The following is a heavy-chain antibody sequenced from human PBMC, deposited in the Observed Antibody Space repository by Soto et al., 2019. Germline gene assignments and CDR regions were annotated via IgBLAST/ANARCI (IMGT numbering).Heavy chain of an antibody. CDR1: GGSFSGYY. J-gene: IGHJ4*02. D-gene: IGHD6-13*01. Sequence: QVQLQQWGAGLLKPSETLSLTCAVYGGSFSGYYWSWILQPPGKGLEWIGEINHSGSTNYNPSLKSRVTISGDTSKNQFYLKLSSVTAADTAVYYCARAGTSLRYRSSWYKDWGQGTLVTVSS. CDR2: INHSGST. V-gene: IGHV4-34*01. CDR3: ARAGTSLRYRSSWYKD.